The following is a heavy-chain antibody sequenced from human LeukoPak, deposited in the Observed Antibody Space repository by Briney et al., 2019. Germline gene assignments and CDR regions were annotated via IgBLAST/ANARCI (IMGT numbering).Heavy chain of an antibody. D-gene: IGHD3-3*01. V-gene: IGHV3-23*01. J-gene: IGHJ6*03. CDR1: GFTFSSYA. Sequence: PGGSLRLSCAASGFTFSSYAMSWVRQAPGKGLEWVSDINGSGGSTYYADSVKGRFTISRDNSKNTLYLQMNSLRAEDTAVYYCAKIFARYYYYMDVWGKGTTVTVSS. CDR2: INGSGGST. CDR3: AKIFARYYYYMDV.